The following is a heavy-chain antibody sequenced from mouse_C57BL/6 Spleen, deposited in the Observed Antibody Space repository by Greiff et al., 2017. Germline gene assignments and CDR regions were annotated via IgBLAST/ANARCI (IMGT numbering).Heavy chain of an antibody. CDR1: GYAFSSSW. Sequence: QVQLQQSGPELVKPGASVKISCKASGYAFSSSWMNWVKQRPGKGLEWIGRIYPGDGDTNYNGKFKGKATLTADKSSSTAYMQLSSLTSEDSAVYFCARDDIAWFAYWGQGTLVTVSA. J-gene: IGHJ3*01. CDR2: IYPGDGDT. D-gene: IGHD2-3*01. V-gene: IGHV1-82*01. CDR3: ARDDIAWFAY.